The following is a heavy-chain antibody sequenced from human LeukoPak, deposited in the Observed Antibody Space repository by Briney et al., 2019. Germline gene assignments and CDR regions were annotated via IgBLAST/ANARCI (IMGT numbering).Heavy chain of an antibody. CDR3: AKSPKGYYYYYMDV. J-gene: IGHJ6*03. V-gene: IGHV3-23*01. CDR2: ISGSGGST. CDR1: GFTFSSYA. Sequence: GGSLRLSCAASGFTFSSYAMSWVRQAPGKGLEWVSAISGSGGSTYYADSVRGRFTISRDNSKNTLYLKMNSLRAEDTAVYYFAKSPKGYYYYYMDVWGNGTTVTVSS.